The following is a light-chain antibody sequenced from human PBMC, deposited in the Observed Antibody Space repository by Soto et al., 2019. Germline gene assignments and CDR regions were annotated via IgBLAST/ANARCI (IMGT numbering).Light chain of an antibody. CDR2: DTS. Sequence: EIVVTQSPATLSVSPGERVTLSCRASQSVSSSLAWYQQRPGQAPRLLIYDTSTRAAGIAARFSGSGSGTEFTLTISGLQSEDSAVYYSQQYVPWPRGQFGQVTKVDIX. V-gene: IGKV3-15*01. CDR3: QQYVPWPRGQ. J-gene: IGKJ1*01. CDR1: QSVSSS.